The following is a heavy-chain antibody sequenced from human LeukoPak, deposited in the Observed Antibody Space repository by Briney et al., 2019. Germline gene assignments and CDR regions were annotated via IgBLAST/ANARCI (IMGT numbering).Heavy chain of an antibody. D-gene: IGHD2-15*01. J-gene: IGHJ4*02. CDR3: AKDASGGVVVAATVDY. V-gene: IGHV3-30*18. Sequence: GSLRLSCAASGFTFSSYGMHWVRQAPGKGLEWVAVISYDGSNKYYADSVKGRFTISRDNSKNTLYLQMNSLRAEDTAVYYCAKDASGGVVVAATVDYWGQGTLVTVSS. CDR1: GFTFSSYG. CDR2: ISYDGSNK.